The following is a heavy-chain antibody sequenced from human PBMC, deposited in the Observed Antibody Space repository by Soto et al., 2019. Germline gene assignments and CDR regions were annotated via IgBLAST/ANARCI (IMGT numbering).Heavy chain of an antibody. D-gene: IGHD6-6*01. CDR3: ARETDSRSPLSGAFDI. CDR1: GYTFTSYG. Sequence: GASVKVSCKASGYTFTSYGISWVRQAPGQGLEWMGWISAYNGNTNYARKLQGRVTMTTDTSTSTAYMELRSLRSDDTAVYYCARETDSRSPLSGAFDIWGQGTMVTVSS. V-gene: IGHV1-18*01. CDR2: ISAYNGNT. J-gene: IGHJ3*02.